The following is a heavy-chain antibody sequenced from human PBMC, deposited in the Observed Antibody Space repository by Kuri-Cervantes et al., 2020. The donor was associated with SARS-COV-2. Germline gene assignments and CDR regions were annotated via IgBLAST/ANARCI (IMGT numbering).Heavy chain of an antibody. CDR3: YCAPKEGFDS. J-gene: IGHJ4*02. CDR2: VKTNSGNT. Sequence: ASVKVSCKAPETTFPNYDINWVRQATGQGLEWMGMVKTNSGNTLYAQIFQGRVSMTRDTSTSTAYMELTSLTSEDTAIYYCYCAPKEGFDSWGQGTLVTVS. CDR1: ETTFPNYD. V-gene: IGHV1-8*01. D-gene: IGHD2-21*01.